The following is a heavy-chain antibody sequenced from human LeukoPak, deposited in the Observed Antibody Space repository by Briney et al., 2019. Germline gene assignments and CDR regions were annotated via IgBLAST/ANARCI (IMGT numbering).Heavy chain of an antibody. D-gene: IGHD3-10*01. J-gene: IGHJ3*02. CDR3: ARVRGSYAFDI. Sequence: PGGSLRLSCAASGFIFSDYYMSWVRQAPGKGLEWVSYISTSGGAIYYADSVRGRFTISRDNAKNSLYLQMITLRAEDTALYYCARVRGSYAFDIWGQGTMVTVSS. CDR2: ISTSGGAI. CDR1: GFIFSDYY. V-gene: IGHV3-11*01.